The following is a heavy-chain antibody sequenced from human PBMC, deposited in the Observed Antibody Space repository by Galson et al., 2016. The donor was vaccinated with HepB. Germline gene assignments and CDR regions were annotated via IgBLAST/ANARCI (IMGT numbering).Heavy chain of an antibody. D-gene: IGHD2/OR15-2a*01. CDR3: AKGLPYYAYALHV. CDR2: ISGGAYST. CDR1: GFSFSDYG. J-gene: IGHJ6*02. Sequence: SLRLSCAASGFSFSDYGMSWVRQAPGKGLEWVSTISGGAYSTYYADSVKGRFTISRDNSKNTLDLQMNSLRAEDTAIYYCAKGLPYYAYALHVWGQGTTVTVSS. V-gene: IGHV3-23*01.